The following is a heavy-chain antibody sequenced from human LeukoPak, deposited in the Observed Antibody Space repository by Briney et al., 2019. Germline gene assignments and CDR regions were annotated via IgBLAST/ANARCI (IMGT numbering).Heavy chain of an antibody. CDR1: GGTFSSYA. J-gene: IGHJ4*02. D-gene: IGHD5-18*01. V-gene: IGHV1-69*04. CDR2: ILPILGIA. CDR3: ARDEPGYSFGY. Sequence: ASVKVSCKASGGTFSSYAISWVRQAPGQGLEWMGRILPILGIANYAQKFQGRVTITADKSTSTAYMELSSLRSEDTAVYYCARDEPGYSFGYWGQGTLVTVSS.